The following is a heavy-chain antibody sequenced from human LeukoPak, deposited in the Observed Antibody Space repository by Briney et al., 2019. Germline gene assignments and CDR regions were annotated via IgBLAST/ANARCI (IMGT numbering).Heavy chain of an antibody. Sequence: PGGSLRLSCAASGFTFSSYWMSWVRQAPGKGLEWVANIKEDGSEKYYVDSVKGRFTISRDNAKNSVYLQMNSLRAEDTAVYYCAREIGSAARGRWGQGTLVTVSS. CDR2: IKEDGSEK. V-gene: IGHV3-7*05. CDR3: AREIGSAARGR. D-gene: IGHD6-13*01. CDR1: GFTFSSYW. J-gene: IGHJ4*02.